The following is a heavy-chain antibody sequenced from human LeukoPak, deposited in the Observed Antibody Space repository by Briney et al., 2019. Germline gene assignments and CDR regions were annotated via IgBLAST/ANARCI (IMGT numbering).Heavy chain of an antibody. D-gene: IGHD3-3*01. CDR3: ARSDDFWSGSDALDF. Sequence: GASVKVSCKASGYTFTSYGISWVRQAPGHGLEWMGWISAYNGNTNYAQKLQGRVTMTTDTSTSTAYMELRSLRSDDTAVYYCARSDDFWSGSDALDFWGQGTMVTVSS. V-gene: IGHV1-18*01. J-gene: IGHJ3*01. CDR1: GYTFTSYG. CDR2: ISAYNGNT.